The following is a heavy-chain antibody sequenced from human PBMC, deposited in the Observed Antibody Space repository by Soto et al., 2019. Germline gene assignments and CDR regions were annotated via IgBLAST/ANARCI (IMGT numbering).Heavy chain of an antibody. CDR1: GYTFTSYD. V-gene: IGHV1-8*01. Sequence: ASVKVSCKASGYTFTSYDINWVRQATGQGLEWMGWMNPNSGNTGYAQKFQGRVTMTRNTSISTAYMELSSLRSEDTAVYYCARGTLYYGESRRNGMDVWGQGTTVTVSS. J-gene: IGHJ6*02. CDR3: ARGTLYYGESRRNGMDV. CDR2: MNPNSGNT. D-gene: IGHD4-17*01.